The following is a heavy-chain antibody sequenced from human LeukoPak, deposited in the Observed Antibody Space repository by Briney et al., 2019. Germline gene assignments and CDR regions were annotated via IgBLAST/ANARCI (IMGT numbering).Heavy chain of an antibody. V-gene: IGHV1-2*02. Sequence: ASVKVSCKASGYTFTGYYMHWVRQAPGQGLEWMGWINPNSGGTNYAQKFQGRVTMTRDTSISTAYMELSRLRSDDTAVYYCARDRSTRGYYYMDVWGQGTLVTVSS. CDR3: ARDRSTRGYYYMDV. D-gene: IGHD5/OR15-5a*01. J-gene: IGHJ6*03. CDR2: INPNSGGT. CDR1: GYTFTGYY.